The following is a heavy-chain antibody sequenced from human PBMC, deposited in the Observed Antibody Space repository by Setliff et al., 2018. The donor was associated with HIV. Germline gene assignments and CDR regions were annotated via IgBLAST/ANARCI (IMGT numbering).Heavy chain of an antibody. Sequence: ASVKVSCKASGYTFTSYGISWVRQAPGQGLEWMGWISAYNGNTNYAQKHQGRVTMTTDTSTSTAYIELRSLRSDDTAVYYCARGTYYYDSSGYLAAGHFDYWGQGTLVTVSS. V-gene: IGHV1-18*01. CDR1: GYTFTSYG. CDR3: ARGTYYYDSSGYLAAGHFDY. D-gene: IGHD3-22*01. J-gene: IGHJ4*02. CDR2: ISAYNGNT.